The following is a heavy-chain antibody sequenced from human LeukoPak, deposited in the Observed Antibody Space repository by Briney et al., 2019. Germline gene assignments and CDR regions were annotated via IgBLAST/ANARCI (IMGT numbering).Heavy chain of an antibody. D-gene: IGHD3-3*01. CDR1: GSSISSGYY. J-gene: IGHJ4*02. Sequence: KPSATRSLTCTVSGSSISSGYYWGWLRQPPGKGLEWIGSIYHSGSTYYNPSLKSRVTISVDTSKNQFSLKLSSVTAADTAVYYCARVKRAGYDFWSGYTNYFDYWGQGTLVTVSS. CDR2: IYHSGST. CDR3: ARVKRAGYDFWSGYTNYFDY. V-gene: IGHV4-38-2*02.